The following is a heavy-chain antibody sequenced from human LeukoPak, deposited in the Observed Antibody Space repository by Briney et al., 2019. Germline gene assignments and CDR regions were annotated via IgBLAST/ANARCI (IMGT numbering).Heavy chain of an antibody. CDR1: GGSISSSSYY. V-gene: IGHV4-39*01. D-gene: IGHD3-3*01. CDR2: IYYSGST. CDR3: ARRNDFWSGGYYYYGMDV. J-gene: IGHJ6*02. Sequence: PSETLSLTCTVSGGSISSSSYYWGWIRQPPGKGLEWIGSIYYSGSTYYNPSLKGRVTISVDTSKNQFSLKLSSVTAADTAVYYCARRNDFWSGGYYYYGMDVWGQGTTVTVSS.